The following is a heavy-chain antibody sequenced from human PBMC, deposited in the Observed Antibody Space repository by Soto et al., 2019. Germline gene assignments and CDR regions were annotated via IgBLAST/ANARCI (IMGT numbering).Heavy chain of an antibody. CDR3: VRDGSKTLRDCFDP. CDR1: GGSMIKFY. Sequence: SETLSLTCSVSGGSMIKFYWRWIRKTAGKGLEWMGRVYATGTSDYNPSLRSRIAMSVDISKKTFSLRLRSVTAADTGVYYCVRDGSKTLRDCFDPWGQGILVTVSS. J-gene: IGHJ5*02. V-gene: IGHV4-4*07. D-gene: IGHD4-17*01. CDR2: VYATGTS.